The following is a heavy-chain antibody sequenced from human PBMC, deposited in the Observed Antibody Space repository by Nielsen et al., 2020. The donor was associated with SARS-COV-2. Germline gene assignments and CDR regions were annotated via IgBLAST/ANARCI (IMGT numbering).Heavy chain of an antibody. J-gene: IGHJ5*02. D-gene: IGHD4-11*01. Sequence: SETLSLTCTVSGGSISSGGYYWSWIRQHPGKGLEWIGYIYYSGSTYYNPSLKSRVTISVDTSKNQFSLKLSSVTAADTAVYYCARDLGGDYIGWFDPWGQGTLVTVSS. CDR1: GGSISSGGYY. CDR2: IYYSGST. V-gene: IGHV4-31*03. CDR3: ARDLGGDYIGWFDP.